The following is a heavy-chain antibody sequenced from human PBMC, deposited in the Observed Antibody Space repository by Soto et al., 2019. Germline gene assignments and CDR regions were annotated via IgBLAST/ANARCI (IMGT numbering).Heavy chain of an antibody. CDR3: ARSGQQLAPNWFDP. CDR2: ISSSSSYI. D-gene: IGHD6-13*01. Sequence: GGSLRLSCAAAGFTFSGYSMNWVRQAPGKGLEWVSSISSSSSYIYYVDSVKGRFAISRDNAKNSLYLQMNSLRAEDTAVYYCARSGQQLAPNWFDPWGQGTLVTVSS. CDR1: GFTFSGYS. J-gene: IGHJ5*02. V-gene: IGHV3-21*01.